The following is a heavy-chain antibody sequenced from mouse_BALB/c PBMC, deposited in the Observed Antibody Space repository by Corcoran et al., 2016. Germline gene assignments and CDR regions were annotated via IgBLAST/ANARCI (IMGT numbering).Heavy chain of an antibody. V-gene: IGHV14-3*02. CDR2: IDPANGNT. Sequence: EVQLQQSGAELVKPGASVKLSCTASGFNIKDTYMHWVKQRPEQGLEWIGRIDPANGNTKYDPKFQGKATITADTSSNPAYLQISSLTSEDTAVYYCARWDWYFDVWCAGNTVTVSS. CDR1: GFNIKDTY. CDR3: ARWDWYFDV. J-gene: IGHJ1*01.